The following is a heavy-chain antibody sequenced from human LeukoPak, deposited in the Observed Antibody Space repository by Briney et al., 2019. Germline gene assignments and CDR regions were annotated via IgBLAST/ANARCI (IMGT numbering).Heavy chain of an antibody. CDR3: ARGLGGYCSSTSCYNWFDP. Sequence: GASVKVSCKASGYTFTSCDINWVRQATGQGLEWMGWMNPNSGNTGYAQKFQGRVTMTRNASISTAYMELSSLRSEDTAVYYCARGLGGYCSSTSCYNWFDPWGQGTLVTVSS. V-gene: IGHV1-8*01. D-gene: IGHD2-2*01. CDR2: MNPNSGNT. J-gene: IGHJ5*02. CDR1: GYTFTSCD.